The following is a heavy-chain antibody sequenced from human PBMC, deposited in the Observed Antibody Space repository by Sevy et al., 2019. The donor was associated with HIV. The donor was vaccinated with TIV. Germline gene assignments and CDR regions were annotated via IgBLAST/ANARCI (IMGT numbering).Heavy chain of an antibody. J-gene: IGHJ4*02. V-gene: IGHV3-21*04. CDR3: ARDFTIFGVVSGIDY. CDR1: GFTFRTYS. D-gene: IGHD3-3*01. CDR2: ISDDSRYI. Sequence: GESLKISCAASGFTFRTYSMNWVRQAPGKGLEWLSSISDDSRYIYYSDSVKGRFTISRANAKNLLYLQMNNLRVEDTVIYYCARDFTIFGVVSGIDYWGQGNLVTVSS.